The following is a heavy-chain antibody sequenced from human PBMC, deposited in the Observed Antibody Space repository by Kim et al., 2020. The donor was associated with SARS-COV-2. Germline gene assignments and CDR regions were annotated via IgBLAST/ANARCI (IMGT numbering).Heavy chain of an antibody. J-gene: IGHJ6*01. CDR1: GGSFSGYY. CDR3: XRGNIVVVPAAMRPYYYYG. D-gene: IGHD2-2*01. CDR2: INHSGST. V-gene: IGHV4-34*01. Sequence: SETLSLTCAVYGGSFSGYYWSWIRQPPGKGLEWIGEINHSGSTNYNPSLKSRXTISVDTSKNQFSLKLSSVTAADTXXYXXXRGNIVVVPAAMRPYYYYG.